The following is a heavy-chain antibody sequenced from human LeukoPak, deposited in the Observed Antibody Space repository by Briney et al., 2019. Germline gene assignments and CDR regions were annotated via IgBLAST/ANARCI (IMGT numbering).Heavy chain of an antibody. CDR3: AKGAFCSGGSCYSEPHYFDY. CDR1: GFTFSSYG. V-gene: IGHV3-30*02. D-gene: IGHD2-15*01. CDR2: IRCDGSNK. J-gene: IGHJ4*02. Sequence: GGSLRLSCAASGFTFSSYGMHWVRQAPGKGLEWVAFIRCDGSNKYYADSVKGRFTISRDNSKNTLYLQMNSLRAEDTAVYYCAKGAFCSGGSCYSEPHYFDYWGQGTLVTVSS.